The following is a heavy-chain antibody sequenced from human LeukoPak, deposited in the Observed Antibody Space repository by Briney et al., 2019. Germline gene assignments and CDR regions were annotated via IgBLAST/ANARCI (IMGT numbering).Heavy chain of an antibody. CDR3: ARDAPPGVGAYYLDY. J-gene: IGHJ4*02. CDR2: INHSGST. V-gene: IGHV4-34*01. Sequence: SETLSLTCAVYGGSFSGYYWSWIRQPPGKGLGWIGEINHSGSTNYNPSLKSRVTISVDTSKNQFSLKLSSVTAADTAVYYCARDAPPGVGAYYLDYWGQGTLVTVSS. D-gene: IGHD1-26*01. CDR1: GGSFSGYY.